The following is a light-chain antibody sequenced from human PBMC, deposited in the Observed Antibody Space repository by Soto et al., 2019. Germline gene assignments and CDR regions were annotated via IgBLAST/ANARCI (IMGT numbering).Light chain of an antibody. CDR1: QGISSS. V-gene: IGKV1-27*01. J-gene: IGKJ1*01. CDR2: AAS. CDR3: HQYENWPQT. Sequence: DIQMTQSPSSLSASVGDTVTITCRASQGISSSLAWYQQKAGKVPDLLIYAASTLQSGVPSHFSGSGSGTDFTLTISSLQSEDFALYYCHQYENWPQTFGQGTKVEI.